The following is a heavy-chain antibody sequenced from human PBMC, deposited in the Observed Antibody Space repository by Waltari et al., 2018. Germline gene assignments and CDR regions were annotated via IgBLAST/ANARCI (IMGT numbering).Heavy chain of an antibody. Sequence: QVHLVESGGGVVQPGRSLRLSCVASGFTFSTYGMHWVRQAPGRGLEGVALIWFDGSNENYGDSVKGRFIISRDNSKHTLYLQMNSLRVEDTAVYYCARDNYYDSSGYRQLYYFDYWGQGTLVTVSS. V-gene: IGHV3-33*01. J-gene: IGHJ4*02. CDR2: IWFDGSNE. CDR3: ARDNYYDSSGYRQLYYFDY. CDR1: GFTFSTYG. D-gene: IGHD3-22*01.